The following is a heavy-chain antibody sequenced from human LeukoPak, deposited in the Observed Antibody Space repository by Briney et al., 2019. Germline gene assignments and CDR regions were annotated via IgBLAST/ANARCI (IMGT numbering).Heavy chain of an antibody. CDR2: INPGDGRT. CDR3: ARDLSGNHYGHFDY. V-gene: IGHV1-46*01. J-gene: IGHJ4*02. CDR1: GYTFTSYY. D-gene: IGHD1-26*01. Sequence: ASVEVSCKASGYTFTSYYMHWVRQAPGQGLEGMGIINPGDGRTTYPQKFQGRVTMTRDTSTSTVYMELSSLRSEDTAVYYCARDLSGNHYGHFDYWGQGTLVTVSS.